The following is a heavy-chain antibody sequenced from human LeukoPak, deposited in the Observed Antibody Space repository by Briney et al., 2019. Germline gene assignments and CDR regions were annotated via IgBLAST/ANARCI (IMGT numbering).Heavy chain of an antibody. Sequence: GESLKISCKGSGYSFTSYWIGWVRQMPGKGLEWMGSIYPGDSDTRYSPSFQGQVTISADKSISTAYLQWSSLKASDTAMYYCARGRRDGHNSPYYFDYWGQGTLVTVSS. CDR3: ARGRRDGHNSPYYFDY. J-gene: IGHJ4*02. D-gene: IGHD5-24*01. CDR2: IYPGDSDT. V-gene: IGHV5-51*01. CDR1: GYSFTSYW.